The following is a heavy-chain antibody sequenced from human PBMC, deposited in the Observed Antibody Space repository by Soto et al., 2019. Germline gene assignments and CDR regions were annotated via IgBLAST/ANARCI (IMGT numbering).Heavy chain of an antibody. CDR1: GFAFSSYA. V-gene: IGHV3-23*01. D-gene: IGHD3-10*01. CDR2: ISTSGGRT. CDR3: AEDDGSGRYYY. Sequence: EVQMLESGGGWVQPGGSLRLSCAASGFAFSSYAMNWVRQAPGKGLEWVSCISTSGGRTSYSDSVKGRFTISRDNSKNTLYLQMNSLRAEDTAVYYCAEDDGSGRYYYWGQGALVTVSS. J-gene: IGHJ4*02.